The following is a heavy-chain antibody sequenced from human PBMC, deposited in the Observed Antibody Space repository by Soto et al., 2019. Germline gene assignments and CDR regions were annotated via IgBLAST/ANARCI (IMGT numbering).Heavy chain of an antibody. CDR2: IYQSGST. Sequence: PSETLSLTCAVSGGSLSSGAYSWGWIRQPPGKGLEWFGFIYQSGSTYYNPSLKSRVTMSLDRPKNQFSLKLSSVTAADTAVYYCARELLFYDSDGFSWDDAFDIWGQGTMVTVS. J-gene: IGHJ3*02. CDR3: ARELLFYDSDGFSWDDAFDI. CDR1: GGSLSSGAYS. D-gene: IGHD3-22*01. V-gene: IGHV4-30-2*01.